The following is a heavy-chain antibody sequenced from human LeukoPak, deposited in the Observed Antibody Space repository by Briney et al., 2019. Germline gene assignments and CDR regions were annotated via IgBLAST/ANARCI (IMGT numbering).Heavy chain of an antibody. Sequence: SETLSLTCIVSGGSISTYYWSWIRQPAGKGPEWIGRIYTSGNINYNPSLKSRVTMSVGTSKNQFSLKLTSVTAADTAVCYCARDGPGYSFDIWGQGTMVTVSS. V-gene: IGHV4-4*07. CDR3: ARDGPGYSFDI. CDR2: IYTSGNI. D-gene: IGHD6-13*01. J-gene: IGHJ3*02. CDR1: GGSISTYY.